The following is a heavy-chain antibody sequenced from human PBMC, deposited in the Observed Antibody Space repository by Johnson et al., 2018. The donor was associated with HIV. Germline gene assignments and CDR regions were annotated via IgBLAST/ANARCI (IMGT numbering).Heavy chain of an antibody. V-gene: IGHV3-23*04. CDR3: ARDRGSMPAVAFDI. J-gene: IGHJ3*02. D-gene: IGHD2-2*01. CDR2: ISGSGGST. Sequence: VQLVESGGGVVQPGGSLRLSCEASGFTISGNWMNWVRQAPGKGLEWVSAISGSGGSTYYADSVKGRFTISRDNSKNTLYLQMNSLRAEDTAVYYCARDRGSMPAVAFDIWGQGTMVTVSS. CDR1: GFTISGNW.